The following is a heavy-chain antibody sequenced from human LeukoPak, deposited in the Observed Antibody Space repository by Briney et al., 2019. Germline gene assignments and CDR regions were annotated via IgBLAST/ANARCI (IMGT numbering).Heavy chain of an antibody. D-gene: IGHD6-19*01. J-gene: IGHJ4*02. V-gene: IGHV4-4*02. CDR3: AGLEGRYSTDWFYFFDY. CDR2: MYLGGTT. CDR1: GGSISSLNL. Sequence: GTLSLTCIVSGGSISSLNLWSWLRQPPGKGLEWIGEMYLGGTTNFNPSLKSRVTILIDKSKNQLSLQLTSVTAADTAVYYCAGLEGRYSTDWFYFFDYWGQGALVTVSS.